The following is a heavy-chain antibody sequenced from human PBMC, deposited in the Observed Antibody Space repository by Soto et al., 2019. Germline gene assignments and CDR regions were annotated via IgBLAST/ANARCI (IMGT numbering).Heavy chain of an antibody. V-gene: IGHV3-53*01. CDR1: GFTVSSNY. CDR3: ARDTIVVVPPKLYGMDV. D-gene: IGHD2-2*01. Sequence: PGGSLRLSCAASGFTVSSNYMSWVRQAPGKGLEWVSVIYSGGSTYYADSVKGRFTISRDNSKNTLYLQMNSLRAEDTAVYYCARDTIVVVPPKLYGMDVWGQGTTVTVSS. CDR2: IYSGGST. J-gene: IGHJ6*02.